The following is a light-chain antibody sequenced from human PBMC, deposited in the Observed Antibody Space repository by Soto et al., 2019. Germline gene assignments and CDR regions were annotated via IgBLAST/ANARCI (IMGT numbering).Light chain of an antibody. Sequence: ASQGISSWLDLYQQKPGKAPNLLIYGASSLQSGVPSRFSGSASGTDFTLTITSLQPEDFATYYCQQADSFPLNFGGGTKVDIK. J-gene: IGKJ4*01. V-gene: IGKV1-12*01. CDR2: GAS. CDR3: QQADSFPLN. CDR1: QGISSW.